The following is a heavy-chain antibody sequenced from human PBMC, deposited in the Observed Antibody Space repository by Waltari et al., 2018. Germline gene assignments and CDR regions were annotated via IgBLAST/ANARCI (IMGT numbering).Heavy chain of an antibody. D-gene: IGHD4-4*01. CDR3: ARQTAYSFPDYSSPFDY. CDR1: GYTFTSNW. J-gene: IGHJ4*02. Sequence: EVQLVQSGAEVKKPGESLRISCKGSGYTFTSNWISWVRQMPGQGLACMGRGDPTDSYTNYRPSFQGHVTISADKAISTAYLQWSSLKASDTAMYYCARQTAYSFPDYSSPFDYWGQGTLVTVSS. CDR2: GDPTDSYT. V-gene: IGHV5-10-1*03.